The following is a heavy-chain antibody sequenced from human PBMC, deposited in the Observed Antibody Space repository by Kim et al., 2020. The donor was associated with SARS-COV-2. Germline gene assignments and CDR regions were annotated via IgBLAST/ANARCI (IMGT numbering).Heavy chain of an antibody. CDR3: ARGHTVVVPSPILGLGPIYYYYNMDV. J-gene: IGHJ6*03. CDR2: IKHSGGT. D-gene: IGHD2-2*01. V-gene: IGHV4-34*01. CDR1: GGSLSGYS. Sequence: SETLSLTCAVYGGSLSGYSWSWIRQSPRKGLEWDGEIKHSGGTNYSPSLKSRVTLSMDTSKNQFSLRLRSVTAADTAVYYCARGHTVVVPSPILGLGPIYYYYNMDVWGRGTTVTVSS.